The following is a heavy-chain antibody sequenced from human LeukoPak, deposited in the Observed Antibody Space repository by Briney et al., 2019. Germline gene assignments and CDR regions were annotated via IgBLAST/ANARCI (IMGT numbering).Heavy chain of an antibody. CDR1: GVSFSGYY. D-gene: IGHD3-9*01. CDR2: INHSGST. V-gene: IGHV4-34*01. CDR3: ARGGRNYDILTGYYKY. Sequence: PSETLSLTCAVYGVSFSGYYWSWIRQPQGKGLEWIGEINHSGSTNYNPSLKSRVTISVDTSKNQFSLKLSSVTAADTAVYYCARGGRNYDILTGYYKYWGQGTLVTVSS. J-gene: IGHJ4*02.